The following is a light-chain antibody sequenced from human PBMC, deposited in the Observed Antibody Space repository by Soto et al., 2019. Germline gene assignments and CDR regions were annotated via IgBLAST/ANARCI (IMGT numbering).Light chain of an antibody. CDR3: TSYTTSSPYLV. V-gene: IGLV2-14*03. Sequence: QSALTQPASVSGSPGQSITISCTGTSSDVGGYNYVSWYQHHPGKAPKLMIYDVTNRPSGVSNRFSGSKSGNTASLTISGLQAEDEADYYCTSYTTSSPYLVFGGGTHLTVL. CDR1: SSDVGGYNY. J-gene: IGLJ3*02. CDR2: DVT.